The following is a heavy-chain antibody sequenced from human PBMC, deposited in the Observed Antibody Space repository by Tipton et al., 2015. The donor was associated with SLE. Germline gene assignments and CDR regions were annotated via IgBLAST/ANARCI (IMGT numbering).Heavy chain of an antibody. CDR3: ARGGEGASFGKYDF. V-gene: IGHV4-59*08. D-gene: IGHD1-26*01. CDR1: GGSINSHY. J-gene: IGHJ4*02. Sequence: TLSLTCTVSGGSINSHYWGWIRQPPGKGLEWIGYIYYSGSTYYNPSLKSRVTISVDTSKNQFSLKLSSVTAADTAVYYCARGGEGASFGKYDFWGQGTLVTVSS. CDR2: IYYSGST.